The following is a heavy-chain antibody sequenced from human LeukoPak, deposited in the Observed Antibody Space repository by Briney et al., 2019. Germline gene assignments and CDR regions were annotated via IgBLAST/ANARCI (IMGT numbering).Heavy chain of an antibody. D-gene: IGHD6-13*01. CDR1: GYTFTSYY. CDR3: ARFPSIIAAAGVDY. V-gene: IGHV1-46*01. Sequence: GASVKVSCKASGYTFTSYYMHWVRQAPGQGLEWMGIINPSGGSTSYALKLQGRVTMTTDTSTTTAYMELRSLRSDDTAVYYCARFPSIIAAAGVDYWGQGTLVTVSS. CDR2: INPSGGST. J-gene: IGHJ4*02.